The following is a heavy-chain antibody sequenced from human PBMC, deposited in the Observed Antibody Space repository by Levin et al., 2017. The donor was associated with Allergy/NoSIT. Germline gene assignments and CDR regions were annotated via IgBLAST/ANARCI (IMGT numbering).Heavy chain of an antibody. CDR2: ISDTGFNR. Sequence: ETLSLTCAASGFTFSDYAISWVRQAPGKGLEWVSTISDTGFNRYYADSVKGRFIISRDNSKKTLFLYMGSLRAEDTAVYYCAKVPVTSSWYYWYFDLWGRGTQVTVSS. CDR1: GFTFSDYA. J-gene: IGHJ2*01. CDR3: AKVPVTSSWYYWYFDL. D-gene: IGHD6-13*01. V-gene: IGHV3-23*01.